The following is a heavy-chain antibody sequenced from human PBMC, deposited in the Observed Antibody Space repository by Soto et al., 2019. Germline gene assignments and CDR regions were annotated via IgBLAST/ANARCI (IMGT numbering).Heavy chain of an antibody. J-gene: IGHJ4*02. CDR1: GFTFSSYG. Sequence: GGSLRLSCAASGFTFSSYGMHWVRQAPGKGLEWVAVISYDGSNKYYADSVKGRFTISRDNSKNTLYLQMNSLRAEDTAVYYCAKDLRLTSSGWYGNFDYWGQGTLVT. CDR3: AKDLRLTSSGWYGNFDY. CDR2: ISYDGSNK. D-gene: IGHD6-19*01. V-gene: IGHV3-30*18.